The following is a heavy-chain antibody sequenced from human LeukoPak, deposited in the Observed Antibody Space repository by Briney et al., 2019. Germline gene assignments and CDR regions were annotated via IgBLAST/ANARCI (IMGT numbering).Heavy chain of an antibody. CDR1: GGSISSSSYY. V-gene: IGHV4-39*01. D-gene: IGHD6-6*01. CDR2: IYYSGTT. CDR3: ARLGLGSSRDY. J-gene: IGHJ4*02. Sequence: SETLSLTCTVSGGSISSSSYYWGWHRQPPGKGLEWIGSIYYSGTTYYNPSLKSRVTISVDTSKNQFSLKLSSVSAADTGVYYCARLGLGSSRDYWGQGTLVTVSS.